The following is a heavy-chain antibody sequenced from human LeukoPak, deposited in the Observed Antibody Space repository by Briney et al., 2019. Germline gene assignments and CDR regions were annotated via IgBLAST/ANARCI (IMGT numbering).Heavy chain of an antibody. Sequence: ASVKVSCKASGYTFTSYYMHSVRQAPGQGVEWWGIINPSGVSTSYAQKFQGRDTMTRDTSTSTVYMELSSLRSEDTAVYYCARSTTGIVVVPAARGDYYYMDVWGKGTTVTVSS. J-gene: IGHJ6*03. CDR1: GYTFTSYY. CDR3: ARSTTGIVVVPAARGDYYYMDV. D-gene: IGHD2-2*01. CDR2: INPSGVST. V-gene: IGHV1-46*01.